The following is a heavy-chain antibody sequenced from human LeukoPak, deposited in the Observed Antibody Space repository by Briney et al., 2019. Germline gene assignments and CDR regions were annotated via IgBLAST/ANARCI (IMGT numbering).Heavy chain of an antibody. CDR3: AKDQAFDFGVAFSGAFDI. Sequence: GGSLRLSCAASGFTFSSYGMHWVRQAPGKGLEWVAVIWYGGSNKYYADSVKGRFTISRDNSKNTLYLQMNSLRAEDTAVYYCAKDQAFDFGVAFSGAFDIWGQGTMVTVSS. D-gene: IGHD3-3*01. J-gene: IGHJ3*02. V-gene: IGHV3-30*02. CDR1: GFTFSSYG. CDR2: IWYGGSNK.